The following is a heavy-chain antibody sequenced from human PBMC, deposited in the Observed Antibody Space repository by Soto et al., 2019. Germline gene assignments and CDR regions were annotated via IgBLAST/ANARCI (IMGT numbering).Heavy chain of an antibody. CDR3: ASDIAVAGYYFDY. D-gene: IGHD6-19*01. V-gene: IGHV1-46*03. CDR2: INPSGGST. Sequence: ASVKVSCKASGYTFTSYYMHWVRQAPGQGLEWMGIINPSGGSTSYTQKFQGRVTMTRDTSTSTVYMELSSLRSEDTAVYYYASDIAVAGYYFDYWGQGTLVTVSS. CDR1: GYTFTSYY. J-gene: IGHJ4*02.